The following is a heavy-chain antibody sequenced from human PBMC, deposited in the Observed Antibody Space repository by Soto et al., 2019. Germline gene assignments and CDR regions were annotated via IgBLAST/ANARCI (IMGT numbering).Heavy chain of an antibody. Sequence: PGGSLRLSCAASGFTFRNYWMSWVRQAAGRGLEWVANTNRDGSQAYYVDSVKGRFTISRDNAKNSIYLQMDSLRADDTAVYYCVTDAQNSECLTLGYWGQGTLVTVSS. CDR3: VTDAQNSECLTLGY. CDR1: GFTFRNYW. D-gene: IGHD3-10*02. J-gene: IGHJ4*02. CDR2: TNRDGSQA. V-gene: IGHV3-7*01.